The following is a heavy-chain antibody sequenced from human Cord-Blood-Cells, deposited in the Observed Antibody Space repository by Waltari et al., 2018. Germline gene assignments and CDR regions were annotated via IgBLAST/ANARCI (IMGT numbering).Heavy chain of an antibody. D-gene: IGHD6-6*01. CDR1: GFSLSTSGMC. CDR3: ARMGYSSSYFDY. Sequence: QVTLRESGPALVKPTQTLTLTCTFSGFSLSTSGMCVSWIRQPPGKALEWLTLIDWDDDKYYSTSLKTRLTISKDTSKNQVVLTMTNMDPVDTVTYYCARMGYSSSYFDYWGQGTLVTVSS. J-gene: IGHJ4*02. CDR2: IDWDDDK. V-gene: IGHV2-70*01.